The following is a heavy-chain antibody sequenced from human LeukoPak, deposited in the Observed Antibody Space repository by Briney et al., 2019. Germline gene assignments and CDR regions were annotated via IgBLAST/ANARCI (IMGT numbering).Heavy chain of an antibody. CDR3: ASVSRYCSGGSCYSWDY. CDR1: GFTFSSYS. V-gene: IGHV3-48*04. D-gene: IGHD2-15*01. J-gene: IGHJ4*02. CDR2: ISSIGSTI. Sequence: GGSLRLSCAASGFTFSSYSMNWVRQAPGKGLEWVSYISSIGSTIYYADSVKGRFTISRDNAKNSLYLQMNSLRAEDTAVYYCASVSRYCSGGSCYSWDYWGQGPLVTVSS.